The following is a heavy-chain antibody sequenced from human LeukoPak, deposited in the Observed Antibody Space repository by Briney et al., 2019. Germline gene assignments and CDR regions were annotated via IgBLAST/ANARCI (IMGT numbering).Heavy chain of an antibody. D-gene: IGHD6-19*01. J-gene: IGHJ5*02. CDR1: GGSISSSSYY. V-gene: IGHV4-39*07. CDR2: IYYSGST. Sequence: PSETLSLTCTVSGGSISSSSYYWGWIRQPPGKGLESIGTIYYSGSTYYNPSLKSRVTISVDTSKNQFSLKLTSVTAADTAVYYCARDLGYSGGWFNWFDPWGQGTLVTVSS. CDR3: ARDLGYSGGWFNWFDP.